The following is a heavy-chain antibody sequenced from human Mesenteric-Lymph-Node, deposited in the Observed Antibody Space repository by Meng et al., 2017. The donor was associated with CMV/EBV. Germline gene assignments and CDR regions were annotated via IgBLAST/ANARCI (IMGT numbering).Heavy chain of an antibody. CDR2: IRSSGAET. CDR1: GFTFSSYG. D-gene: IGHD6-13*01. Sequence: GESLKISCAASGFTFSSYGMHWVRQAPGKGLEWVSSIRSSGAETFYAESVKGRFTISRDNAKNSLYLQMNSLRAEDTALYYCAKDPSGYSSSFDYWGQGTLVTVSS. J-gene: IGHJ4*02. CDR3: AKDPSGYSSSFDY. V-gene: IGHV3-21*04.